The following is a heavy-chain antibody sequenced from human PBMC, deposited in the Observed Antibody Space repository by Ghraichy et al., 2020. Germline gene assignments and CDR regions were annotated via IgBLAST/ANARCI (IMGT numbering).Heavy chain of an antibody. V-gene: IGHV2-5*01. D-gene: IGHD4-23*01. J-gene: IGHJ5*02. Sequence: SGPTLVKPTQTLTLTCTFSGFSLSTSGVGVGWIRQPPGKALEWLALIYWNDDKRYSPSLKSRLTITKDTSKNQVVLTMTNMDPVDTATYYCAHFGPGPLRWTNWFDPWGQGTLVTVSS. CDR2: IYWNDDK. CDR3: AHFGPGPLRWTNWFDP. CDR1: GFSLSTSGVG.